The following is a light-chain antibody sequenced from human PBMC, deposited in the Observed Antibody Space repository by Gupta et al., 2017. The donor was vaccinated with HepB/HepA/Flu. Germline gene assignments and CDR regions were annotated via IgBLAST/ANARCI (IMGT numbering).Light chain of an antibody. V-gene: IGLV1-47*01. J-gene: IGLJ3*02. CDR1: RSNIGRNY. Sequence: QSVLTQPPSTSGTPGQTVTISCSGGRSNIGRNYICWYHQLPGTAPELLIYRNNLRPSGVPDRFSGSKSDTSSSLSIXGXRSEDGXDYYCASWDDALSVWVFGGGTTLTVL. CDR3: ASWDDALSVWV. CDR2: RNN.